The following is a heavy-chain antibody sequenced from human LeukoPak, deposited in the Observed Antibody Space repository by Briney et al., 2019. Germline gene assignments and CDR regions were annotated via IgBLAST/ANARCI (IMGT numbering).Heavy chain of an antibody. Sequence: GGSLRLSCAASGFTVSTYYMTRVRQAPGKGLECVAVNYSGGSTYYADSVKGRFTVSRDNSKNTLYLQMNSLRAEDTAMYYCARGLGYCTSTTCLLPFDYWGQGTLVTVSS. J-gene: IGHJ4*02. D-gene: IGHD2-2*01. CDR1: GFTVSTYY. V-gene: IGHV3-53*01. CDR3: ARGLGYCTSTTCLLPFDY. CDR2: NYSGGST.